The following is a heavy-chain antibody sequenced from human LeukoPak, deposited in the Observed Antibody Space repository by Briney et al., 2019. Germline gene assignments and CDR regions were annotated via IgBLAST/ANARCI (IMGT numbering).Heavy chain of an antibody. Sequence: GGSLRLSCAASGFTFSSYAMSWVRQAPGEGLEWVSAISGSGGSTYYADSVKGRFTISRDNSKNTLYLQMNSLRAEDTAVYYCAKDLRGSYSTFGSFDYWGQGTLVTVSS. V-gene: IGHV3-23*01. D-gene: IGHD6-13*01. CDR1: GFTFSSYA. J-gene: IGHJ4*02. CDR2: ISGSGGST. CDR3: AKDLRGSYSTFGSFDY.